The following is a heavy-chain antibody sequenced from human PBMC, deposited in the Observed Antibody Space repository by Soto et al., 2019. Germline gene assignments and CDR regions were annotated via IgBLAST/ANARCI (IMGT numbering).Heavy chain of an antibody. Sequence: QVQLVQSGAEVKKPGSSVKVSCKASGGTFSSYAISWVRQAPGQGLEWMGGIIPIFGTANYAQKFQGRVTITADESTSTAYMELSSLRSEDTAVYYCASIWFGELAYYYYGIDVWGQGTTVTVSS. J-gene: IGHJ6*02. CDR2: IIPIFGTA. D-gene: IGHD3-10*01. V-gene: IGHV1-69*12. CDR3: ASIWFGELAYYYYGIDV. CDR1: GGTFSSYA.